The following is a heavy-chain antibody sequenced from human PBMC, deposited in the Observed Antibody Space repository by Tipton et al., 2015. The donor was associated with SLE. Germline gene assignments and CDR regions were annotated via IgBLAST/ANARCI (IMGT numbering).Heavy chain of an antibody. Sequence: TLSLTCAVYGGSFSGYYWSWIRQPPGKGLEWIGEINHGGSTNYSPSLKSRVTISVDTSKNQFSLKLSSVTAADTAVYYCARGPLLDLWGRGTLVTVSS. D-gene: IGHD5/OR15-5a*01. CDR1: GGSFSGYY. V-gene: IGHV4-34*01. CDR2: INHGGST. J-gene: IGHJ2*01. CDR3: ARGPLLDL.